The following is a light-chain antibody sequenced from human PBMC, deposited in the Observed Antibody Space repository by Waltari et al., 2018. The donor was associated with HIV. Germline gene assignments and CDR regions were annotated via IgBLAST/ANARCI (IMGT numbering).Light chain of an antibody. V-gene: IGKV3-20*01. J-gene: IGKJ3*01. Sequence: EIVLTQWPSTLSLSPGDRATLSCRASQSVNDNSLAWYQQKPGQAPRLLVYSASTRVYGIPDRFSGSGSGTDFTLTITRLEPEDFAIYYCQHYVNSLTFGPGTKVDLK. CDR2: SAS. CDR3: QHYVNSLT. CDR1: QSVNDNS.